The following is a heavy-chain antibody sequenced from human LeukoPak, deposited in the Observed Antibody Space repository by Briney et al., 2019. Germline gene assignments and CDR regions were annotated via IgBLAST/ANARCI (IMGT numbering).Heavy chain of an antibody. CDR1: GYTFTSYG. Sequence: ASVKVSCKASGYTFTSYGISWVRQAPGQGLEWMGWISAYNGNTNYAQKLQGRVTMTTDTSTSTAYMGLRSLRSDDTAVYYCAGDPTGYCSSTSCYGPDYWGQGTLVTVSS. CDR3: AGDPTGYCSSTSCYGPDY. CDR2: ISAYNGNT. V-gene: IGHV1-18*01. D-gene: IGHD2-2*01. J-gene: IGHJ4*02.